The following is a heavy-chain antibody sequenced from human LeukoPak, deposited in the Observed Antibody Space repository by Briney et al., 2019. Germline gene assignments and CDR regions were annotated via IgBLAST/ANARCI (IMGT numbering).Heavy chain of an antibody. J-gene: IGHJ4*02. CDR2: INHSGST. D-gene: IGHD3-10*01. Sequence: SETLSLTCAVYGGSFSGYYWSWIRQPPGKGLEWIGEINHSGSTNYNPSLKSRVTISVDTSKNQFSLKLSSVTAADTAVYYCARGLLLRGSESYYRPDYFDYWGQGTLVTVSS. V-gene: IGHV4-34*01. CDR3: ARGLLLRGSESYYRPDYFDY. CDR1: GGSFSGYY.